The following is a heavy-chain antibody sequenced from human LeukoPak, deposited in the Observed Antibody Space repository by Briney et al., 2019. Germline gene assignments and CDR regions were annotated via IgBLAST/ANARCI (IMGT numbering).Heavy chain of an antibody. CDR3: AKGTNYYDSSGHYLFRYFDY. V-gene: IGHV3-23*01. J-gene: IGHJ4*02. CDR2: ISGSGSFT. Sequence: GGSLRLSCAASGFTFSTYAMSWVRQAPGKGLEGVSGISGSGSFTIYGDSVRGRFTISRDNSKNTLYLQMNSLRAEDTAVYYCAKGTNYYDSSGHYLFRYFDYWGQGTLLTVSS. D-gene: IGHD3-22*01. CDR1: GFTFSTYA.